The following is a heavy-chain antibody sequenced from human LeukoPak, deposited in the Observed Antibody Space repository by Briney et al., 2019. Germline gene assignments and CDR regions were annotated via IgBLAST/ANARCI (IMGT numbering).Heavy chain of an antibody. J-gene: IGHJ4*02. V-gene: IGHV3-23*01. D-gene: IGHD1-26*01. CDR1: GFTFSSYA. CDR2: ISGSGGT. CDR3: ARDRTARIQGGYFGF. Sequence: GGSLRLSCAASGFTFSSYAMSWVRQAPGRGLEWVSAISGSGGTFYVESVKGRFTISRDNPKNTLYLQMNGLRAEDTAVYYCARDRTARIQGGYFGFWGQGALLTVSS.